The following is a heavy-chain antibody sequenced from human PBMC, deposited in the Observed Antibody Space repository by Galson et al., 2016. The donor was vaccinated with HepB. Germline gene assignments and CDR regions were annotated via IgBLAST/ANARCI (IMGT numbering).Heavy chain of an antibody. CDR1: GGTFGNYA. D-gene: IGHD4-11*01. J-gene: IGHJ6*02. CDR3: ARPVTYSYYYGMDV. CDR2: IIPILGAA. V-gene: IGHV1-69*13. Sequence: SVKVSCKASGGTFGNYAINWVRQAPGQGLEWVGGIIPILGAANYAQKFQGRVTITADESTGTAYMELSSLRSEDTAVYYCARPVTYSYYYGMDVWGQGTTVTVSS.